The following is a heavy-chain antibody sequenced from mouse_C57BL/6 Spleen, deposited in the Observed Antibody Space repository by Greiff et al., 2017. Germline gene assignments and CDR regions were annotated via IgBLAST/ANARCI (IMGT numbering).Heavy chain of an antibody. V-gene: IGHV1-82*01. Sequence: VQLVESGPELVKPGASVKISCKASGYAFSSSWMNWVKQRPGKGLEWIGRIYPGDGDTNYNGKFKGKATLTADKSSSTAYMQLSSLTSEDSAVYFCARRKDSDRSYYAMDYWGQGTSVTVSS. CDR1: GYAFSSSW. CDR3: ARRKDSDRSYYAMDY. J-gene: IGHJ4*01. CDR2: IYPGDGDT.